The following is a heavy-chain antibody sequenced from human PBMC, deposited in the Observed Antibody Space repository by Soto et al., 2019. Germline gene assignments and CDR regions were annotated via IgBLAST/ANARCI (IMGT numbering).Heavy chain of an antibody. D-gene: IGHD1-26*01. Sequence: ASVKVSCKASGYTFTTFGISWVRQAPGQGLEWVGWISANNGNTKYSQKFQGRVSLTTETSASTAYMELRSLRSDDTAVYYCARGIVGDYYYYYGMDVWGQGTTVTVSS. CDR3: ARGIVGDYYYYYGMDV. V-gene: IGHV1-18*01. CDR1: GYTFTTFG. CDR2: ISANNGNT. J-gene: IGHJ6*02.